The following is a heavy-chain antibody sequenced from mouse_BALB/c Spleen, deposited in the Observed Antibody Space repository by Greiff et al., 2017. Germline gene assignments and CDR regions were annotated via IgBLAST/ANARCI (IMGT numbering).Heavy chain of an antibody. CDR3: ASVYYDYDVGFAY. Sequence: DVMLVESGGGLVKTGGSLKLSCAASGFAFSSYDMSWVRQTPEKRLEWVAYISSGGGSTYYPDTVKGRFTISRDNAKNTLYLQMSSLKSEDTAMYYCASVYYDYDVGFAYWGQGTLVTVSA. V-gene: IGHV5-12-1*01. CDR1: GFAFSSYD. D-gene: IGHD2-4*01. J-gene: IGHJ3*01. CDR2: ISSGGGST.